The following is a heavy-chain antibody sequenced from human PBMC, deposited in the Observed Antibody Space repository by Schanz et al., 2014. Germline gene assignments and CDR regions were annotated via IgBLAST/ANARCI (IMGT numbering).Heavy chain of an antibody. J-gene: IGHJ3*02. CDR3: TRGGYSYTLSAFDI. D-gene: IGHD5-18*01. CDR1: GYTFTSYD. CDR2: ISAYNGNT. V-gene: IGHV1-18*01. Sequence: QVQLVQSGAEVKKPGSSVRVSCTASGYTFTSYDINWVRQAPGQGLEWMGWISAYNGNTNYAQKLQGRVTMTTDTSTGTAYMELRSLRSDSTALYYCTRGGYSYTLSAFDIWGQGTMVTDSS.